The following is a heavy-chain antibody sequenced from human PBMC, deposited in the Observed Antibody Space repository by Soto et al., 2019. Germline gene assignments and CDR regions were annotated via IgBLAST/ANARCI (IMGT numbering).Heavy chain of an antibody. V-gene: IGHV4-59*08. J-gene: IGHJ4*02. CDR2: IYYSGTTT. CDR1: GVSINPYY. Sequence: SDTLSLTCTVSGVSINPYYWTWLRQPPGKGLEWMGYIYYSGTTTNYNPSLKSRVTLSVDTSKSQFSLNLSFVTAADTAVYYCATMGTPATGLYFFDYWGQGSLVTVSS. CDR3: ATMGTPATGLYFFDY. D-gene: IGHD2-15*01.